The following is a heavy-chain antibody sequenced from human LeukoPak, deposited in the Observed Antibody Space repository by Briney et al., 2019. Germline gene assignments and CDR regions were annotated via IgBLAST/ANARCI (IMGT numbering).Heavy chain of an antibody. CDR2: IRYDGTNK. D-gene: IGHD7-27*01. V-gene: IGHV3-30*02. CDR3: AREAKLGSGPQPLDY. CDR1: GFTFSSYA. J-gene: IGHJ4*02. Sequence: PGGSLRLSCAASGFTFSSYAMHWVRQAPGKGLEWVAFIRYDGTNKYYADSVKGRFTISRDNSKNTLSLQMNSLRAEDTAVYYCAREAKLGSGPQPLDYWGQGTLVTVSS.